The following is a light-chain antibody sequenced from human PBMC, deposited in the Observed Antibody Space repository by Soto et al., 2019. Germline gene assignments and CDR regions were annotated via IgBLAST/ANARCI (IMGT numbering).Light chain of an antibody. CDR1: SGHSSYA. J-gene: IGLJ2*01. CDR3: QTWGTGIGV. V-gene: IGLV4-69*01. Sequence: QLVLTQSPSASASLGASVKLTCTLSSGHSSYAIAWHQQQPEKGPRYLMKLNTDGSHSKGDGIPDRFSGSTSGAECYLTISSLQSEDEADYYCQTWGTGIGVFGGGTKLTVL. CDR2: LNTDGSH.